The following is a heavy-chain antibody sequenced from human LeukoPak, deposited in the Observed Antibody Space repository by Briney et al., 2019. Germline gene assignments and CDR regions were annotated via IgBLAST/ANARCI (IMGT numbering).Heavy chain of an antibody. V-gene: IGHV4-34*01. CDR3: AGGRSLGELSLSDFDY. CDR2: INHSGST. J-gene: IGHJ4*02. Sequence: PSETLSLTCAVYGGSFSGYYWSWIRQPPGKGLEWIGEINHSGSTNYNPSLKSRVTISVDTSKNQFSLKLSSVTAADTAVYYCAGGRSLGELSLSDFDYWGQGTLVTVSS. D-gene: IGHD3-16*02. CDR1: GGSFSGYY.